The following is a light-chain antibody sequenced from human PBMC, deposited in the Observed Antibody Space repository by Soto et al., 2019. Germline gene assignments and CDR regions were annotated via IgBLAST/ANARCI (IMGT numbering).Light chain of an antibody. V-gene: IGKV1-39*01. CDR2: AAS. CDR1: QSISSY. CDR3: QQSYSTPTWT. J-gene: IGKJ1*01. Sequence: DIQMTQSPSSLSASVGDKVTITCGASQSISSYLNWYQQKPGKAPKLLTYAASSLQSGVPSRFSGSGSGTAFTLTISSLQPEDFATYYCQQSYSTPTWTFGQGTKVEIK.